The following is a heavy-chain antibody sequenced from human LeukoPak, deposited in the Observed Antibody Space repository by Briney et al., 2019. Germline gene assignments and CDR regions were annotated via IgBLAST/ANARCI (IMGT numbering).Heavy chain of an antibody. V-gene: IGHV3-48*03. J-gene: IGHJ4*02. D-gene: IGHD1-26*01. CDR2: ISINTNTI. CDR3: ARERRGSYNY. Sequence: GGSLRLSCAASGFTFSSYEMNWVRQAPGKGLEWVSYISINTNTIYYADSVKGRFTISRDNAKNSLYLQMDSLRAEDTAVYYCARERRGSYNYWGQGTLVTVFS. CDR1: GFTFSSYE.